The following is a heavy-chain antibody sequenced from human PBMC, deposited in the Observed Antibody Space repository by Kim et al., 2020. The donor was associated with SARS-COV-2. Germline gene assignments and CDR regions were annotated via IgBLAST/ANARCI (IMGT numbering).Heavy chain of an antibody. D-gene: IGHD6-6*01. V-gene: IGHV3-30*03. CDR2: ISYDGSNK. CDR1: GFTFSSYG. Sequence: GGSLRLSCAASGFTFSSYGMHWVRQAPGKGLEWVAVISYDGSNKYYADSVKGRFTISRDNSKNTLYLQMNSLRAEDTAVYYCVEAVAARPEYFQHWGQGTLVTFSS. CDR3: VEAVAARPEYFQH. J-gene: IGHJ1*01.